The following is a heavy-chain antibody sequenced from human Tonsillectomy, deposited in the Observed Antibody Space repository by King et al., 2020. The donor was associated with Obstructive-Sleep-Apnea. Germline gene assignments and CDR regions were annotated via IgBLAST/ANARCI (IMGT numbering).Heavy chain of an antibody. Sequence: VQLVESGGGLVQPGGSLRLSCAASGFTFSSYSMNWVRPAPGKGLEWVSYISSSSSTIYYADSVKGRFTISRDNAKNSLYLQMNSLRAEDTAVYYCARAPYCSSTSCYGLNWFDPWGQGPLVTVSS. CDR1: GFTFSSYS. CDR2: ISSSSSTI. J-gene: IGHJ5*02. D-gene: IGHD2-2*01. V-gene: IGHV3-48*01. CDR3: ARAPYCSSTSCYGLNWFDP.